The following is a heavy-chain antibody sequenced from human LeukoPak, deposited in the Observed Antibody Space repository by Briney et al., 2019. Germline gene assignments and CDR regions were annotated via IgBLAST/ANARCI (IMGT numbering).Heavy chain of an antibody. V-gene: IGHV3-15*01. CDR1: GFTFSNAW. CDR2: TKSKTDGGTT. J-gene: IGHJ4*02. CDR3: TTDQWYRRRQRKFGGRFDY. Sequence: GGSLRLSCAASGFTFSNAWMSWVRQAPGKGLEWVGRTKSKTDGGTTDYAAPVKGRFTISRDDSKNTLYLQMNSLKTEDTAVYYCTTDQWYRRRQRKFGGRFDYGGKGPLVTVSS. D-gene: IGHD6-25*01.